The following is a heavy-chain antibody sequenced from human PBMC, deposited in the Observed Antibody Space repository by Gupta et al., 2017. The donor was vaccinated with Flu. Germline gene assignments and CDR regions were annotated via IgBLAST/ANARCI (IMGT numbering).Heavy chain of an antibody. Sequence: QVQLVESGGGLVKPGGSLRLSCAASGFTFSDYYMSWIRQAPGKGLEWVSDISSSSSYTNYAESVKGRFTISRDNAKNSLYLKMNSLRAEDTAVYYCARVKGYCSSTSCYVGWFDPWGQGTLVTVSS. CDR2: ISSSSSYT. D-gene: IGHD2-2*01. J-gene: IGHJ5*02. V-gene: IGHV3-11*05. CDR1: GFTFSDYY. CDR3: ARVKGYCSSTSCYVGWFDP.